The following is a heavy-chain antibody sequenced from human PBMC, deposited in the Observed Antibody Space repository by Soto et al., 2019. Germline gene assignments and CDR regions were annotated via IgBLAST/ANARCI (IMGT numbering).Heavy chain of an antibody. CDR1: GYSFTSSG. J-gene: IGHJ5*02. CDR3: AREYMVRGVIETNWFDP. V-gene: IGHV1-18*01. CDR2: ISAYNGNT. Sequence: GASVKVSCKASGYSFTSSGISWVRQAPGQGLEWMGWISAYNGNTNYAQKLQGRVTMTTDTSTSTAYMELRSLSSVTAADTAVYYCAREYMVRGVIETNWFDPWGQGTLVTVSS. D-gene: IGHD3-10*01.